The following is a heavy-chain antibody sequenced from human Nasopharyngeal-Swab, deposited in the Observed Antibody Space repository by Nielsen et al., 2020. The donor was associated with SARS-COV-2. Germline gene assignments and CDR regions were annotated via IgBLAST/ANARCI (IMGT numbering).Heavy chain of an antibody. D-gene: IGHD7-27*01. Sequence: SETLSLTCAVYGGSFSGYYWSWIRQPPGKGLEWIGEINHSGSTNYNPSLKSRVTISVDTSKNQFSLKLSSVTAADTAVYYCAREGTGDVYHYYYMDVWGKGTTVTVSS. J-gene: IGHJ6*03. V-gene: IGHV4-34*01. CDR2: INHSGST. CDR3: AREGTGDVYHYYYMDV. CDR1: GGSFSGYY.